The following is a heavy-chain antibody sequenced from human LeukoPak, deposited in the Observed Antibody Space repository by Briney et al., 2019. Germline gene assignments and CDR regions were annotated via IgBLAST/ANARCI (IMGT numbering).Heavy chain of an antibody. CDR2: IDHSGSA. J-gene: IGHJ5*02. CDR3: VRDDYGDYTRRFDP. CDR1: GGSFRGYS. D-gene: IGHD4-17*01. Sequence: SETLSLTCTVHGGSFRGYSWTWIRQPPGKGLEWIGEIDHSGSAKYNSSLKSRLTMSVDTSTNQVSLQLSSVTAADTAVYYCVRDDYGDYTRRFDPWGQGTLVTVSS. V-gene: IGHV4-34*10.